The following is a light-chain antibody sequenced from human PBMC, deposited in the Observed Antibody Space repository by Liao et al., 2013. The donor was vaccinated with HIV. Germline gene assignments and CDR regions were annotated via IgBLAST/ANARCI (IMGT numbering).Light chain of an antibody. J-gene: IGLJ1*01. CDR1: NIGSKS. CDR3: QVWDSSRDHYV. V-gene: IGLV3-21*04. CDR2: YDS. Sequence: SYELTQPPSVSVAPGKTARITCGGNNIGSKSVHWYQQKPGQAPVVVINYDSDRPSGIPERFSGSNSGNTATLTISRVEAGDEADYYCQVWDSSRDHYVFGTGTKVTVL.